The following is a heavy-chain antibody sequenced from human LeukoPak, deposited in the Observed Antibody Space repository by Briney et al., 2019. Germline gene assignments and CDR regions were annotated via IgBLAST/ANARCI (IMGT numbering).Heavy chain of an antibody. CDR2: IYYSGST. J-gene: IGHJ5*02. V-gene: IGHV4-59*01. D-gene: IGHD3-16*01. CDR3: ARFTPQGYGWGGYNRFDP. Sequence: SETLSLTCTVSGGSISSYYWSWIRQPPGKGLEWIGYIYYSGSTNYNPSLKSRVTISLDTSKNQFSLNLTSVTAADTAVYYCARFTPQGYGWGGYNRFDPWGQGTLVTVSS. CDR1: GGSISSYY.